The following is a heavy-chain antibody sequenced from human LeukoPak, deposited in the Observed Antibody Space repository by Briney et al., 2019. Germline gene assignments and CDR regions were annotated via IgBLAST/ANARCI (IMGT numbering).Heavy chain of an antibody. J-gene: IGHJ3*02. Sequence: VASVKVSCKASGGTFSSYAISWVRQAPGQGLEWMGGIIPIFGTANYAQKFQGRVTITADEATSTAYMELSSLRSEDPAVYYCASGLVVVPDAFDIWGQGTMVTVSS. CDR2: IIPIFGTA. V-gene: IGHV1-69*13. D-gene: IGHD3-22*01. CDR1: GGTFSSYA. CDR3: ASGLVVVPDAFDI.